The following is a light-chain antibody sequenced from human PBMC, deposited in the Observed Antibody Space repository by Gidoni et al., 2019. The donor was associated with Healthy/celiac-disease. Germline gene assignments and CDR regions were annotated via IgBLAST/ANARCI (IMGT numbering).Light chain of an antibody. J-gene: IGLJ2*01. CDR1: SSNIGNNY. CDR2: DNN. V-gene: IGLV1-51*01. Sequence: QSVLTQPPSVSAAPGQKVTISCSGSSSNIGNNYVSWYQQLPGTAPKLLIYDNNKRPSGIPDRFSGSKSVTSATLGITGLQTGDEADYYCGTWDSSLSAVVFGGGTKLTGL. CDR3: GTWDSSLSAVV.